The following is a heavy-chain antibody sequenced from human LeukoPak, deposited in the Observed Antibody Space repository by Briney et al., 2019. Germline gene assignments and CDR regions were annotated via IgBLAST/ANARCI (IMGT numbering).Heavy chain of an antibody. Sequence: GRSLRLSCAASGFTFDDYAMHWVRRAPGKGLEWVSGISWNSGSIGYADSVKGRFTISRDNAKNSLYLQMNSLRAEDTALYYCAKDNGEDITMDYFDYWGQGTLVTVSS. D-gene: IGHD1-1*01. V-gene: IGHV3-9*01. CDR2: ISWNSGSI. CDR3: AKDNGEDITMDYFDY. CDR1: GFTFDDYA. J-gene: IGHJ4*02.